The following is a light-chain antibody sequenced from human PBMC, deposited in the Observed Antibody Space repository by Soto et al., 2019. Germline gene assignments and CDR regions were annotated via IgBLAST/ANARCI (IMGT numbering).Light chain of an antibody. CDR3: QRYGSSPPHT. Sequence: EIVLTQSPGTLSLSPGEGASLSCRASQSVRNNYLAWYQQKPGQAPRLLIYGASSRATGIPDRFSGSGSGTDFTLTIIRLESEDFAVYYCQRYGSSPPHTFGQGTRLEIK. V-gene: IGKV3-20*01. J-gene: IGKJ2*01. CDR2: GAS. CDR1: QSVRNNY.